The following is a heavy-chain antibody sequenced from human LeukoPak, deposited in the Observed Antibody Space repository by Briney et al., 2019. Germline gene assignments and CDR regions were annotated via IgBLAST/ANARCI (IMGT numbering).Heavy chain of an antibody. V-gene: IGHV3-15*01. J-gene: IGHJ4*02. D-gene: IGHD2-21*02. CDR1: GFTFSSYA. CDR3: TTGYCGGDCYPFDY. CDR2: IKSKTDGGTT. Sequence: GGSLRLSCAASGFTFSSYAMSWVRQAPGKGLEWVGRIKSKTDGGTTDYAAPVKGRFTISRDDSKNTLYLQMNSLKTEDTAVYYCTTGYCGGDCYPFDYWGQGTLVTVSS.